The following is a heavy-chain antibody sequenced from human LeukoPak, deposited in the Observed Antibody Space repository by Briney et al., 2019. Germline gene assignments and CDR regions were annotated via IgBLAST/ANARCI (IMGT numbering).Heavy chain of an antibody. V-gene: IGHV4-38-2*01. CDR1: GDSLSSGYY. Sequence: SETLSLTCFVSGDSLSSGYYWGWVRQPPGKGLEWIGSIYYSGSTYYNPSLKSRVTISVDTSKNQFSLKLTSVTAADTAVYYCARTTEGGYTYGYFYYYYMDVWGKGTTVTISS. J-gene: IGHJ6*03. D-gene: IGHD5-18*01. CDR2: IYYSGST. CDR3: ARTTEGGYTYGYFYYYYMDV.